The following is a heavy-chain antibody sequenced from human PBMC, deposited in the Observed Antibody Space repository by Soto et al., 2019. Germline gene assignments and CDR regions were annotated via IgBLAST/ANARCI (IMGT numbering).Heavy chain of an antibody. Sequence: PGGSLRLSCASSGLLFNSHAIYWVLHAPGRRLEWVSKISRSRASADYVDSVKGRFTISRDTSKNILYLQMNSLRVEDTAIYYCAKGHGDGSRFDPWGQGSLVTVSS. CDR1: GLLFNSHA. D-gene: IGHD4-17*01. CDR2: ISRSRASA. CDR3: AKGHGDGSRFDP. V-gene: IGHV3-23*01. J-gene: IGHJ5*02.